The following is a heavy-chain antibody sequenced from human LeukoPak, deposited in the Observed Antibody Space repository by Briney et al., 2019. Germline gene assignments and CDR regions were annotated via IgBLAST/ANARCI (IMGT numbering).Heavy chain of an antibody. CDR1: GFSFSSYW. J-gene: IGHJ4*02. Sequence: GGSLRLSCAASGFSFSSYWMAWVRQAPGKGLEWVANIKQDGSEKYYVDSVKGRFTISRDNAKNSLYLQMNSLRAEDTAVYYCVPLNWNPPGDFDRWGQGTLVTVSS. CDR3: VPLNWNPPGDFDR. D-gene: IGHD1-20*01. V-gene: IGHV3-7*01. CDR2: IKQDGSEK.